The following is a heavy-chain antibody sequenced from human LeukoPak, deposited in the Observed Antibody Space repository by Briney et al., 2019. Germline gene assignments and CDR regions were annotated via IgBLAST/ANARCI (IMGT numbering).Heavy chain of an antibody. D-gene: IGHD3-10*01. CDR1: GFTVSSNY. CDR3: ARDHITMVRGVIYDAFDI. J-gene: IGHJ3*02. CDR2: IYTGGST. Sequence: GGSLRLSCAASGFTVSSNYMRWVRQAPGKGLEWVSIIYTGGSTYYADSVKGRFTISRDNSKNTLYLQMNSLRAEDTAVYYCARDHITMVRGVIYDAFDIWGQGTMVTVSS. V-gene: IGHV3-53*01.